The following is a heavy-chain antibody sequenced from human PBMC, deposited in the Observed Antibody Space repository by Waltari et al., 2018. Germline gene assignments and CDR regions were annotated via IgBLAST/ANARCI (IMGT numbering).Heavy chain of an antibody. J-gene: IGHJ6*02. Sequence: QVQLVQSGAEVKKPGASVKVSCKASGYTFTSYYMHWVRQAPGQGLEWMGIINPSGGSTSYAQKFQGRVTMTRDTSTSTVYMELISLRSEDTAVYYCARDSPIIVVVPAATRGYYYYGMDVWGQGTTVTVSS. V-gene: IGHV1-46*01. CDR3: ARDSPIIVVVPAATRGYYYYGMDV. CDR2: INPSGGST. CDR1: GYTFTSYY. D-gene: IGHD2-2*01.